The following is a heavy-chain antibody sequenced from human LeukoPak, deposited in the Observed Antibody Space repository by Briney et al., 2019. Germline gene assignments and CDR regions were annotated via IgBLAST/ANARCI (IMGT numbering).Heavy chain of an antibody. Sequence: PSETLSLTCTVSGGSISSYYWNWIRQPPGKGLEWIGYIYYSGSTNYNPSLKSRVTISVDTSKNQFSLKLSSVTAADAAVYYCARETAVAGELYDSWGQGTLVTVSS. CDR1: GGSISSYY. CDR3: ARETAVAGELYDS. J-gene: IGHJ4*02. V-gene: IGHV4-59*01. D-gene: IGHD6-19*01. CDR2: IYYSGST.